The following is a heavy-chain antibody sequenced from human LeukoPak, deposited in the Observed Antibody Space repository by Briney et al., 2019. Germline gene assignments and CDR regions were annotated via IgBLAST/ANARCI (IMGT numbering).Heavy chain of an antibody. CDR2: INPNSGGT. J-gene: IGHJ3*02. V-gene: IGHV1-2*02. D-gene: IGHD3-3*01. CDR3: ARDRTIFGVAHDAFDI. CDR1: GYTFTGYY. Sequence: ASVKVSCKASGYTFTGYYMHWVRQAPGQGLEWMGWINPNSGGTNYAQKFQGRVTMTRDTSISTAYMELSRLRSDDTAVYYCARDRTIFGVAHDAFDIWGQGTMVTVSS.